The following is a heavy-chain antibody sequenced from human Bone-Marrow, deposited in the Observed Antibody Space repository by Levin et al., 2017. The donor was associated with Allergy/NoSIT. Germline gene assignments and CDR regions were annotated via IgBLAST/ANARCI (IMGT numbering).Heavy chain of an antibody. Sequence: GESLKISCAASGFTFSSYWMHWVRQAPGKGLVWVSRINSDGSSTSYADSVKGRFTISRDNAKNTLYLQMNSLRAEDTAVYYCARTTRYSGSYNYWGQGTLVTVSS. CDR3: ARTTRYSGSYNY. CDR1: GFTFSSYW. CDR2: INSDGSST. J-gene: IGHJ4*02. V-gene: IGHV3-74*01. D-gene: IGHD1-26*01.